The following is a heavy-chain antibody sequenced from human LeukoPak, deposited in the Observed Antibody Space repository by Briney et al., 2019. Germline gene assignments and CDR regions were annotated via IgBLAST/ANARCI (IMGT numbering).Heavy chain of an antibody. Sequence: GGSLRLSCAASGFTFSSYGMHGAGQAPGKGLEWVAFIRYDGSNKYYADSVKGRFTISRDNSKNTLYPQMNSLRAEDTAVYYCAKGRKLLEDAFDIWGQGTMVTVSS. V-gene: IGHV3-30*02. D-gene: IGHD5-24*01. CDR1: GFTFSSYG. J-gene: IGHJ3*02. CDR3: AKGRKLLEDAFDI. CDR2: IRYDGSNK.